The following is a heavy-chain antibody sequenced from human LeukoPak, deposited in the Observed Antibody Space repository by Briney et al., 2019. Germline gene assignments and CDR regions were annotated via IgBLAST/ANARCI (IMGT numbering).Heavy chain of an antibody. CDR2: IYYSGST. Sequence: SETLSLTCTVSGGSITSSSYYWGWIRQPPGKGLEWIGSIYYSGSTYYNPSLKSRVTISVDTSKNQFSLKLSSVTAADTAVYYCARGSAVAGIKRWYFDLWGRGTLVTVSS. CDR1: GGSITSSSYY. J-gene: IGHJ2*01. V-gene: IGHV4-39*07. D-gene: IGHD6-19*01. CDR3: ARGSAVAGIKRWYFDL.